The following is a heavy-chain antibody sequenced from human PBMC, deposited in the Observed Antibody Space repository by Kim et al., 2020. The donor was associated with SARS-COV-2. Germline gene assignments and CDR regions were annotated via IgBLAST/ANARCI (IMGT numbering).Heavy chain of an antibody. Sequence: GGSLRLSCAASGFSFSSFGMHWVRQAPGKGPEWVALISYDGNKVYYADSMRGRFTISRDNSKNTVYLQMNSLRGEDTALYYCAKDRNEVMVAAIVWYYYHMDVWGQGTTVTVSS. J-gene: IGHJ6*02. D-gene: IGHD2-15*01. V-gene: IGHV3-30*18. CDR3: AKDRNEVMVAAIVWYYYHMDV. CDR1: GFSFSSFG. CDR2: ISYDGNKV.